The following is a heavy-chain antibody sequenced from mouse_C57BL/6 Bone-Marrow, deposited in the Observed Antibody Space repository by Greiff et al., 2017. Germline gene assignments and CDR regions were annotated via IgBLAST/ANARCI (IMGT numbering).Heavy chain of an antibody. J-gene: IGHJ3*01. D-gene: IGHD1-1*01. CDR1: GFTFTDYY. CDR2: IRNKANGYTT. CDR3: ARYDYGSSYGSWFAY. V-gene: IGHV7-3*01. Sequence: EVQLVESGGGLVQPGGSLSLSCAASGFTFTDYYMSWVRQPPGKALEWLGFIRNKANGYTTEYSASVKGRFTISRDNSPSILYSQMNALRAEDSATYYCARYDYGSSYGSWFAYWGQGTLVTVSA.